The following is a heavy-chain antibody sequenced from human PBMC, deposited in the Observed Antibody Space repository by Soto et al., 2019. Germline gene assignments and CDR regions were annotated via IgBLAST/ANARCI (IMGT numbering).Heavy chain of an antibody. CDR2: IYYSGST. CDR1: GGSISSSSYY. J-gene: IGHJ6*02. D-gene: IGHD3-10*01. Sequence: SETLSLTCTVSGGSISSSSYYWGWIRQPPGKGLEWIGSIYYSGSTYYNPSLKSRVTISVDTSKNQFSLKLSSVTAADTAVYYCAGYTDYYGSGSRDYYYYGMDVWGQGTTVTVSS. V-gene: IGHV4-39*01. CDR3: AGYTDYYGSGSRDYYYYGMDV.